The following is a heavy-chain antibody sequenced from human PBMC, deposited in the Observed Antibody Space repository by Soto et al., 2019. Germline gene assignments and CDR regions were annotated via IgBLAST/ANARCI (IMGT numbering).Heavy chain of an antibody. J-gene: IGHJ5*02. Sequence: GGSLRLSCAASGFIFSTYSMNWVRQAPGKGLEWVSYISFSSSTIFYADSVRGRFTISRDNAKNSLYLQMNTLRDEDTAVYYCARDNGMAGSFDPWGQGTLVTVSS. D-gene: IGHD2-8*01. V-gene: IGHV3-48*02. CDR3: ARDNGMAGSFDP. CDR1: GFIFSTYS. CDR2: ISFSSSTI.